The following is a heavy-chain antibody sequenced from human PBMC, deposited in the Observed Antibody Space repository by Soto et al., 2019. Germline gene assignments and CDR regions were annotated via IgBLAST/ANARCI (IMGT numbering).Heavy chain of an antibody. CDR1: GFTFSSYA. D-gene: IGHD3-3*01. CDR3: AKEWIVGYDFWSGPYYYYMDV. J-gene: IGHJ6*03. V-gene: IGHV3-23*01. Sequence: GGSLRLSCAASGFTFSSYAMSWVRQAPGKGLEWVSAISGSGGSTYYADSVKGRFTISRDNSKNTLYLQMNSLRAEDTAVYYCAKEWIVGYDFWSGPYYYYMDVWGKGTTVTVSS. CDR2: ISGSGGST.